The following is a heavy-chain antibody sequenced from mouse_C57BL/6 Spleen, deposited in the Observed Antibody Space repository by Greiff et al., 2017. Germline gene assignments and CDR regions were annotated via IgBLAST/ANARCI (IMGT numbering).Heavy chain of an antibody. Sequence: EVQLQESGGGLVQPKGSLKLSCAASGFSFNTYAMNWVRQAPGKGLEWVARIRSKSNNYATYYADSVKDRFTISRDDSESMLYLQMNNLKTEDTAMYYCVRLYYGSYWYFDVWGTGTTVTVSS. J-gene: IGHJ1*03. D-gene: IGHD1-1*01. V-gene: IGHV10-1*01. CDR3: VRLYYGSYWYFDV. CDR2: IRSKSNNYAT. CDR1: GFSFNTYA.